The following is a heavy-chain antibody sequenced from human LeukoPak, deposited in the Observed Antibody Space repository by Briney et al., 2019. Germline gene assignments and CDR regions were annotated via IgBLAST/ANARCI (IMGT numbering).Heavy chain of an antibody. D-gene: IGHD2-21*01. CDR3: ARLSPFHDPAAYYYMDV. Sequence: SSETLSLTCTVSSGSISSSSYYWGWIRQPPGKGLEWIGSIYYSGSTYYNPSLTCRVTISVDTSKNQFSLKLSSVTAADTAMYYCARLSPFHDPAAYYYMDVWGKGTTVTVSS. CDR1: SGSISSSSYY. J-gene: IGHJ6*03. CDR2: IYYSGST. V-gene: IGHV4-39*01.